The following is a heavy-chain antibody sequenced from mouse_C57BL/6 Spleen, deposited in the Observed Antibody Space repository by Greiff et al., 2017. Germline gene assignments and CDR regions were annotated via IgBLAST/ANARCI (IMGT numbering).Heavy chain of an antibody. D-gene: IGHD2-3*01. Sequence: EVQLQESGPGLVQPSQSLSLTCSVTGYSITSGYYWNWIRQFPGNKLEWMGYISYDGSNNYNPSPTNRISIIRDTSKNQFFLKLNAVTTEDTTTYYCERGNDGYPYYFDYWGQGTTLTVSS. V-gene: IGHV3-6*01. CDR2: ISYDGSN. CDR3: ERGNDGYPYYFDY. J-gene: IGHJ2*01. CDR1: GYSITSGYY.